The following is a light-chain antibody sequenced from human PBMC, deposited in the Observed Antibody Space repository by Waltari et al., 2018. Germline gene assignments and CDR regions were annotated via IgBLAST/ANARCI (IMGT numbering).Light chain of an antibody. CDR2: DDS. J-gene: IGLJ2*01. CDR3: QVWDSSSDHVV. V-gene: IGLV3-21*02. CDR1: NIGRKG. Sequence: SYVLTQPPSVSVAPGQTARITCGGINIGRKGVHWYQQKPGQAPVFVVYDDSDRPSGIPEPFSGANSGNPATLTISRVAAGDEADYYCQVWDSSSDHVVFGGGTKLTVL.